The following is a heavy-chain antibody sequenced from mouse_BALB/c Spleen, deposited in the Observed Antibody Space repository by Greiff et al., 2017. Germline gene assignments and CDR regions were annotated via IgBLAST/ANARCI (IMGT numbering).Heavy chain of an antibody. D-gene: IGHD1-2*01. V-gene: IGHV5-6-3*01. CDR2: INSNGGST. J-gene: IGHJ2*01. CDR1: GFTFSSYG. CDR3: ARETTAFDY. Sequence: DVHLVESGGGLVQPGGSLKLSCAASGFTFSSYGMSWVRQTPDKRLELVATINSNGGSTYYPDSVKGRFTISRDNAKNTLYLQMSSLKSEDTAMYYCARETTAFDYWGQGTTLTVSS.